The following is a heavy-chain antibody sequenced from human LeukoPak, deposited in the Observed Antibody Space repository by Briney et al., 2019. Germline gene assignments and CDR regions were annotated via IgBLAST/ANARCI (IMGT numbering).Heavy chain of an antibody. CDR2: MNPNSGNT. D-gene: IGHD1-26*01. CDR3: ARRLVGATSPYYFDS. Sequence: ASVKVSCKASGYTFISYDINWVRQATGQGLEWMGWMNPNSGNTGYAQNFQGRVTMTRNTSISTAYMELSSLRSEDTAVYYCARRLVGATSPYYFDSWGQGTLVTVSS. V-gene: IGHV1-8*01. J-gene: IGHJ4*02. CDR1: GYTFISYD.